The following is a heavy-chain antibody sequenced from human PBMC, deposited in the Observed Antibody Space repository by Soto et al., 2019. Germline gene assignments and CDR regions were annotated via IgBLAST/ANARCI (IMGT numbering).Heavy chain of an antibody. D-gene: IGHD2-2*01. CDR2: IYYSGST. J-gene: IGHJ5*02. CDR3: AMGYCSSTSCYQENWFDP. Sequence: PSETLSLTCTVSGGSISSYYWSWIRQPPGKGLEWIGYIYYSGSTNYNPSLKSRVTISVDTSKNQFSLKLSSVTAADTAVYYCAMGYCSSTSCYQENWFDPWGQGTLVTVSS. CDR1: GGSISSYY. V-gene: IGHV4-59*08.